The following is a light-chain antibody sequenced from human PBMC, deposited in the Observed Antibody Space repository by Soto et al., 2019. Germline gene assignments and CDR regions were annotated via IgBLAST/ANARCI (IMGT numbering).Light chain of an antibody. J-gene: IGKJ5*01. V-gene: IGKV3-20*01. CDR1: QSVSSVS. CDR2: AAS. Sequence: IVLTQSPGTLSLSPGERATLSCRASQSVSSVSLAWYQQKPGQAPRLLIYAASSRATGIPDRFSGSGSGTDFTLTISRVEPEDFAVYYCQQDGRSPSTFGQGTRLEIK. CDR3: QQDGRSPST.